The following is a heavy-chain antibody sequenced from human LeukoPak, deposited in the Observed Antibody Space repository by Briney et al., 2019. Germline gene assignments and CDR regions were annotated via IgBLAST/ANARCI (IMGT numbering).Heavy chain of an antibody. V-gene: IGHV3-30*18. Sequence: QPGRSLILSCAASGFTFSSYGMHWVRQAPGKGLEWVAVISYDGSNKYYADSVKGRFTISRDNSMNTLYLHMNSLRDEDTAVYYCAQAWRWLQLNYWGQGTLVTVSS. CDR1: GFTFSSYG. D-gene: IGHD5-24*01. CDR2: ISYDGSNK. J-gene: IGHJ4*02. CDR3: AQAWRWLQLNY.